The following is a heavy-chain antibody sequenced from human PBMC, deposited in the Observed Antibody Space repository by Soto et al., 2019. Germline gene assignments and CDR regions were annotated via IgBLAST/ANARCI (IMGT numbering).Heavy chain of an antibody. Sequence: SETLSLTCAVSGGSISSSNWWCGVRQPPGKGLEWIGEIYHSGSTNYNPSLKSRVTISVDKSKNQFSLKLSSVTAADTAVYYYARNRRGSGYYFTFDYWGQGTLVTVSS. V-gene: IGHV4-4*02. CDR2: IYHSGST. J-gene: IGHJ4*02. D-gene: IGHD3-22*01. CDR1: GGSISSSNW. CDR3: ARNRRGSGYYFTFDY.